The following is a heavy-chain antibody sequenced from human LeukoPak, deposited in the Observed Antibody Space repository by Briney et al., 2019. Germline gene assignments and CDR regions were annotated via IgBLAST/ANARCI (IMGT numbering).Heavy chain of an antibody. CDR2: IYPDDSDT. CDR3: ARLVGSWEVAAAYYFDY. J-gene: IGHJ4*02. CDR1: GYSFTTYW. D-gene: IGHD6-19*01. Sequence: GESLKISCKGSGYSFTTYWIGWVRQMPGKGLEWMGIIYPDDSDTRYSPSFQGQVTISADKSISTAYLQWSSLKASDTAMYYCARLVGSWEVAAAYYFDYWGQGTLVTVSS. V-gene: IGHV5-51*01.